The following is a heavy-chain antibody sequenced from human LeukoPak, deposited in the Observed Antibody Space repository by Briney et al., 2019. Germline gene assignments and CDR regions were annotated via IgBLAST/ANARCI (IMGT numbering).Heavy chain of an antibody. CDR1: GGSFSGYY. CDR3: ARYREMATIWWYFDL. V-gene: IGHV4-34*01. D-gene: IGHD5-24*01. Sequence: SETLSLTCAVYGGSFSGYYWSWIRQPPGKGLEWIGEINHSGSTNYNPSLKSRVTISVDTSKNQFSLKLSSVTAADTAVYYCARYREMATIWWYFDLWGRGTLVTVSS. J-gene: IGHJ2*01. CDR2: INHSGST.